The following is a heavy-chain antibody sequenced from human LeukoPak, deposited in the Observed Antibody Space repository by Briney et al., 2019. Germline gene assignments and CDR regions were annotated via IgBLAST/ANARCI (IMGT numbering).Heavy chain of an antibody. J-gene: IGHJ4*02. CDR1: GFSFSTYD. CDR3: ARHPTYAFDY. Sequence: GGSLRLSCAASGFSFSTYDMHWVRQAPGKGLEWVAYIQYDGSNKYFADSVKGRFTISRDNSKSTLYLQMNSLRAEDTAVYYCARHPTYAFDYWGQGTLVTVSS. D-gene: IGHD4-17*01. V-gene: IGHV3-30*02. CDR2: IQYDGSNK.